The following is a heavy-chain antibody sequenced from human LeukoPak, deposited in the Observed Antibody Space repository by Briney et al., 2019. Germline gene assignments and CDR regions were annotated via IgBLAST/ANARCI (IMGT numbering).Heavy chain of an antibody. CDR3: AREYAAADHWLFDH. CDR2: ISSTSSYI. V-gene: IGHV3-21*01. D-gene: IGHD6-13*01. Sequence: GGSLRLSCTASGFTFSSSTMNWVRRAPGKGLEWVSSISSTSSYIYYADSVKGRFTISRDNAENSLHLQMNSLRAEDTAIYYCAREYAAADHWLFDHWGQGTLVTVSS. CDR1: GFTFSSST. J-gene: IGHJ4*02.